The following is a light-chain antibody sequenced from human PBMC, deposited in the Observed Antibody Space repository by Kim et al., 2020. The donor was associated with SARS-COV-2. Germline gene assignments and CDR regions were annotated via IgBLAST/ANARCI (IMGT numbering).Light chain of an antibody. CDR1: QTVGGRY. Sequence: EIVLSQSPATLSLSPGERATLSCVASQTVGGRYLAWYQQRPGLAPRLIIYDSSFRAAGVPDRFSGSGSGTAFSLTISRLEPEDFAVYYCLQYGKSPFTFGAGTKVDIK. V-gene: IGKV3D-20*01. CDR2: DSS. CDR3: LQYGKSPFT. J-gene: IGKJ3*01.